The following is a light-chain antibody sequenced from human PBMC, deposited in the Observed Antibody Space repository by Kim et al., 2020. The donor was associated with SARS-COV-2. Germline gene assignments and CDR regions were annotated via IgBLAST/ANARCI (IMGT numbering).Light chain of an antibody. J-gene: IGLJ3*02. V-gene: IGLV9-49*01. CDR2: VGTGGIVG. CDR1: SGYNNYK. Sequence: CTLSSGYNNYKVDWYQQRPGKGPRFVMRVGTGGIVGSKGDGIPDRFSVLASGLNRYRTIKNIQEEDESDYHCGADHGSGSNFVWVFGGGTKVTVL. CDR3: GADHGSGSNFVWV.